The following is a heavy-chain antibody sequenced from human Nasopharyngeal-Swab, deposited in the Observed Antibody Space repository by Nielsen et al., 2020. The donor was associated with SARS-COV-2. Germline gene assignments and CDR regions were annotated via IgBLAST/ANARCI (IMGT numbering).Heavy chain of an antibody. CDR2: TNGDGNIT. CDR3: STSFNAVGY. CDR1: GFTFSRYW. D-gene: IGHD2/OR15-2a*01. Sequence: GGSLRLSCVVSGFTFSRYWMHWVRQAPGKGLEWVSRTNGDGNITTYADSVRGRFTISRDNAKNTLFLQMNSLRAEDTAVYYCSTSFNAVGYWGQGTLVTVSS. J-gene: IGHJ4*02. V-gene: IGHV3-74*01.